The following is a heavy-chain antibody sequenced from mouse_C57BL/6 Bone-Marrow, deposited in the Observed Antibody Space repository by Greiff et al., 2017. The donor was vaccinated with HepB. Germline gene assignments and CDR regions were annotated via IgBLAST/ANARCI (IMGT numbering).Heavy chain of an antibody. CDR1: GFTFSDYY. CDR2: INYDGSST. J-gene: IGHJ1*03. Sequence: VQLKESEGGLVQPGSSMKLSCTASGFTFSDYYMAWVRQVPEKGLEWVANINYDGSSTYYLDSLKSRFIISRDNAKNILYLQMSSLKSEDTATYYCARVGGSSYWYFDVWGTGTTVTVSS. V-gene: IGHV5-16*01. CDR3: ARVGGSSYWYFDV. D-gene: IGHD1-1*01.